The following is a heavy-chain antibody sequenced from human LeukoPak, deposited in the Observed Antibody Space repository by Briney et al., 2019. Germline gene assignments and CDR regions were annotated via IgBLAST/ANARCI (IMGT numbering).Heavy chain of an antibody. CDR1: GFTFSSYA. Sequence: GGSLRLSCAASGFTFSSYAMHWVRQAPGKGLEWVAVISYDGINKYYSDSVKGRFTISRDNSKHTLYLQMSSLSPEDTAVYYCARAANFRLYYFDYWGQGTLVTVSS. D-gene: IGHD4/OR15-4a*01. CDR3: ARAANFRLYYFDY. J-gene: IGHJ4*02. V-gene: IGHV3-30*04. CDR2: ISYDGINK.